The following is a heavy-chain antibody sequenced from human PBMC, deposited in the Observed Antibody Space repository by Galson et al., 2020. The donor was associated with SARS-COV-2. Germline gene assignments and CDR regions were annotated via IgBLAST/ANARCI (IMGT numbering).Heavy chain of an antibody. CDR1: GFTFNNYA. J-gene: IGHJ4*02. Sequence: GGSLRLSCTASGFTFNNYAMSWVRQAPGKGLEWVSGIDDSGDNRYYTNSVKGRFTISRDNSKNSVYLQMNSLTAEDTAAYYCAKEASRVGVPLFDYWGQGTPVTVSS. V-gene: IGHV3-23*01. CDR2: IDDSGDNR. CDR3: AKEASRVGVPLFDY. D-gene: IGHD1-26*01.